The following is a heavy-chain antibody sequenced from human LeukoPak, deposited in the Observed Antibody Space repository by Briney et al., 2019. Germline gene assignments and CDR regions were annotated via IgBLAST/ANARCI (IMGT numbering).Heavy chain of an antibody. D-gene: IGHD3-16*01. CDR2: INPSGGST. J-gene: IGHJ4*02. Sequence: ASVKVSCKASGYTFTSYYMHWVRQAPGQGLEWMGIINPSGGSTTYPQKFRGRVTMTSDTSTSTVYMELSSLTPEDTAVYYCARASPSTSQHYGLDYWGQGTLVTVSS. V-gene: IGHV1-46*01. CDR1: GYTFTSYY. CDR3: ARASPSTSQHYGLDY.